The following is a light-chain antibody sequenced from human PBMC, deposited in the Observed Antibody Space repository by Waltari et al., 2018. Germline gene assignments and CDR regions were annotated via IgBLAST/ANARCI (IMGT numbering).Light chain of an antibody. Sequence: IILTQSPATLSVSPGGTATLSCSASQSISSNLAWYQQKPGQTPRLLMYGASTRASGVPGRFSGSGSGTEFTLTISSLQSEDFAVYYCQQYNNWPPLTFGGGTKVEI. CDR2: GAS. CDR1: QSISSN. CDR3: QQYNNWPPLT. V-gene: IGKV3-15*01. J-gene: IGKJ4*01.